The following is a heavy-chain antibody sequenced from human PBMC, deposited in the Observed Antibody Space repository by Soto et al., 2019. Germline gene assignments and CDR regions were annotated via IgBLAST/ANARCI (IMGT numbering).Heavy chain of an antibody. CDR3: AHRIRYSGFDY. CDR1: GLSLSTSGVG. CDR2: IYWDDDK. J-gene: IGHJ4*02. V-gene: IGHV2-5*02. Sequence: QITLKESGPTLVKPTQTLTLTCSFSGLSLSTSGVGVGWIRQPPGKALEWLALIYWDDDKYYSPSLKSRLTITKDTSKTQVVLIMTTMDPVDTATYYCAHRIRYSGFDYRGQGTLVTVSS. D-gene: IGHD5-12*01.